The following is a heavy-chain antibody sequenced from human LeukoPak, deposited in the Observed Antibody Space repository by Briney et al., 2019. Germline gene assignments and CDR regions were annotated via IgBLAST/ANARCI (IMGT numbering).Heavy chain of an antibody. D-gene: IGHD3-10*01. CDR1: GGSISSYY. Sequence: SETLSLTCTVSGGSISSYYWSWIRQPPGKGLEWIGYIYYSGSTNHNPPLKSRVTISVDTSKNQFSLKLSSVTAADTAVYYCARLPYYYGSGSVDYWGQGTLVTVSS. CDR2: IYYSGST. J-gene: IGHJ4*02. V-gene: IGHV4-59*08. CDR3: ARLPYYYGSGSVDY.